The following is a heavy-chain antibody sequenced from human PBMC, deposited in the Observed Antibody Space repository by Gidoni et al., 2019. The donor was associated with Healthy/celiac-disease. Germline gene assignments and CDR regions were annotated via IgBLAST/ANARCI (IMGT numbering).Heavy chain of an antibody. Sequence: QVQLVESGGGVVQPGRSLRLSCAASGFTFSSYGMHWVRQAPGKGLEWVAVIWYYGSNKYYADSVKGRFTISRDNSKNTLYLQMNSLRAEDTAVYYCARVKRLWDPGVYYGMDVWGQGTTVTVSS. CDR3: ARVKRLWDPGVYYGMDV. CDR2: IWYYGSNK. D-gene: IGHD5-18*01. V-gene: IGHV3-33*01. CDR1: GFTFSSYG. J-gene: IGHJ6*02.